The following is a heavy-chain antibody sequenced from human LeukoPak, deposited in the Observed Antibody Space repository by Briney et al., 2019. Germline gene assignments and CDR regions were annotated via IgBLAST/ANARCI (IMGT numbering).Heavy chain of an antibody. CDR2: IKQDGSEK. Sequence: QPGGSLRLSCAASGFTFSSYWMSWVRQAPGKGLEWVANIKQDGSEKYYVDSVKGRFTISRDNAKNSLYLQMNSLRAEDTAVYYCASVWGSYRFTFDYWGQGTQVTVSS. V-gene: IGHV3-7*01. CDR1: GFTFSSYW. D-gene: IGHD3-16*02. J-gene: IGHJ4*02. CDR3: ASVWGSYRFTFDY.